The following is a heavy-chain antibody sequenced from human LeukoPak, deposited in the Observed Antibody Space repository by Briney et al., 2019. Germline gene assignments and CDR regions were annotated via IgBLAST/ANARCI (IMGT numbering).Heavy chain of an antibody. J-gene: IGHJ4*02. CDR1: GDSISNSIW. V-gene: IGHV4-4*02. D-gene: IGHD6-19*01. CDR3: ARGVRSSGCPDY. CDR2: IYHSGST. Sequence: SETLSLTCAVSGDSISNSIWWSWVRQSPGKGLEWNGKIYHSGSTNYSPSLKSRVTISVDKSNTSFSLKLTSVTGADTAVYYCARGVRSSGCPDYWGQGTLVTVSS.